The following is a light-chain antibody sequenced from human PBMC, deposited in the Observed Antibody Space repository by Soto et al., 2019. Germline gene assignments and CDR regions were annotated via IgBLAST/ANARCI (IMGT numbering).Light chain of an antibody. J-gene: IGKJ1*01. V-gene: IGKV1-39*01. CDR1: QTISFF. CDR2: CAS. CDR3: QEALNEPWT. Sequence: DVRLTQSPSSLSASVGDRVTMTCRANQTISFFLNWYQQRPGRAPKLLIYCASNLLSGVPSRFSGSRSGTEFTLVISSLQVDDFATYYCQEALNEPWTFGQGTKVEI.